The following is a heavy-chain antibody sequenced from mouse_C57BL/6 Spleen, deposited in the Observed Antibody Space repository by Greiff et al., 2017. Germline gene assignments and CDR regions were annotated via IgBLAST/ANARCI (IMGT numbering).Heavy chain of an antibody. V-gene: IGHV1-66*01. CDR3: ARTYSNLYYAMDY. D-gene: IGHD2-5*01. CDR2: IYPGSGNT. CDR1: GYSFTSYY. J-gene: IGHJ4*01. Sequence: QVQLKESGPELVKPGASVKISCKASGYSFTSYYIHWVKQRPGQGLEWIGWIYPGSGNTKYNEKFKGKATLTADTSSSTAYMQLSSLTSEDSAVYYCARTYSNLYYAMDYWGQGTSVTVSS.